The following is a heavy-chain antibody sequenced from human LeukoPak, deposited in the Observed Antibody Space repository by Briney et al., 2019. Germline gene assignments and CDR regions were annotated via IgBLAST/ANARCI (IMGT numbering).Heavy chain of an antibody. D-gene: IGHD2-2*01. CDR2: VIPVFDTV. CDR1: GGSFNNFA. J-gene: IGHJ4*02. V-gene: IGHV1-69*06. CDR3: ARDPSTLLPTDDS. Sequence: ASVKVSCKSSGGSFNNFAVTWVQQAPGQGLEWVGGVIPVFDTVDYAQKFQGRVTITADKSTSTVYMEMSSLRVEDTAIYYCARDPSTLLPTDDSWGQGTLVAVSS.